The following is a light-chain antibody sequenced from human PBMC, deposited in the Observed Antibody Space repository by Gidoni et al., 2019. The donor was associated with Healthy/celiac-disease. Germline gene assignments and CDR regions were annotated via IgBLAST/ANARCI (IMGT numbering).Light chain of an antibody. V-gene: IGKV1-13*02. CDR2: DAS. Sequence: AIQLTQSPSSLSASVGDRVTITCRASQGISSALAWYQQKPGKAPKLLIYDASSLESGVPSSFSGSGSGTDFTRTISSLQPEDFATYYCQQFNSYPLTCGGGTKVESK. CDR3: QQFNSYPLT. CDR1: QGISSA. J-gene: IGKJ4*02.